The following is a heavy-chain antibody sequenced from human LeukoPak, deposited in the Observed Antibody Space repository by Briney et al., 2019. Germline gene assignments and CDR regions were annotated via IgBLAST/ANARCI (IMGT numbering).Heavy chain of an antibody. Sequence: GGSLRLSCAASGFTFSSYGMHWVRQAPGKGLEWVAFIRYDGSNKYYADSVKGRFTISRDNSKNTLYLQMNSLRAEDTAVYYCASTLGYCSSTSCRDYWGQGTLVTVSS. CDR3: ASTLGYCSSTSCRDY. J-gene: IGHJ4*02. CDR2: IRYDGSNK. CDR1: GFTFSSYG. D-gene: IGHD2-2*01. V-gene: IGHV3-30*02.